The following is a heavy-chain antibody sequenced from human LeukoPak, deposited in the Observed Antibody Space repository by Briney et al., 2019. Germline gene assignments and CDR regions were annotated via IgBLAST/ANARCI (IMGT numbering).Heavy chain of an antibody. CDR2: SIPLFGTA. D-gene: IGHD3-22*01. CDR1: GGTCDSCG. J-gene: IGHJ4*02. CDR3: ARLGGDSSDYPFDH. Sequence: GASVKLSCKASGGTCDSCGISWVRQAPGQRLGLMGGSIPLFGTANYAQKFQDRATITADESTSTAYMELSSLRSEDTAFYYCARLGGDSSDYPFDHWGQGTLVTVSS. V-gene: IGHV1-69*13.